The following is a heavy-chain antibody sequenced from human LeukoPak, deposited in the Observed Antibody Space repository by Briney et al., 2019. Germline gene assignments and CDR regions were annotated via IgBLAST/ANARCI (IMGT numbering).Heavy chain of an antibody. J-gene: IGHJ4*02. CDR2: IYYSGST. CDR1: GGSISSYY. D-gene: IGHD6-13*01. V-gene: IGHV4-59*01. Sequence: SETLSLTCTVSGGSISSYYWSWIRQPPGKGLEWIGYIYYSGSTNYNPSLKSRLTISVDTSKNHFSLKLISVTAADTAVYYCASQQLAPYYFDYWGRGTLVTVSS. CDR3: ASQQLAPYYFDY.